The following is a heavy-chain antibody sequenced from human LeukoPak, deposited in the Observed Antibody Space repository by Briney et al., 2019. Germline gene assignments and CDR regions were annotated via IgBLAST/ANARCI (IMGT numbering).Heavy chain of an antibody. CDR3: ARDQLGGEEWLYYFDY. J-gene: IGHJ4*02. V-gene: IGHV7-4-1*02. D-gene: IGHD3-3*01. CDR2: ISTDTGNP. Sequence: GASVKVSCKPSGYSFTNYDIHWVRQAPGQGLEWMGWISTDTGNPTYAQGFTGRFVFSLDTSVSTAYLQISSLKAEDTAVYYCARDQLGGEEWLYYFDYWGQGTLVTVSS. CDR1: GYSFTNYD.